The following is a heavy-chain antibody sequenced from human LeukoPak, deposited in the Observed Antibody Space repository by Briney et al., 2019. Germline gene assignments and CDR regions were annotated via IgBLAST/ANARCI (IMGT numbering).Heavy chain of an antibody. V-gene: IGHV4-39*01. CDR1: GGSISSSRYY. D-gene: IGHD3-3*01. CDR3: ARGGAIFGVVIPRLDY. J-gene: IGHJ4*02. CDR2: IYYSRST. Sequence: KTSETLSLTCTVSGGSISSSRYYWRWLRQPPGKGLEWIGSIYYSRSTYYNPSLKSRVTISVDTSKHQFSLKLSSVTAADTAVYYCARGGAIFGVVIPRLDYWGEGTLVTVSS.